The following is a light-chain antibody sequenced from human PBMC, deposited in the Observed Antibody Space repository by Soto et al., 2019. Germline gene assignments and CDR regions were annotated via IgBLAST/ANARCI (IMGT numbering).Light chain of an antibody. CDR1: QTISSW. J-gene: IGKJ4*01. CDR2: KAS. V-gene: IGKV1-12*01. CDR3: QQANSFPLT. Sequence: DIQMTQSPSTLSGSVGDRVTITCRASQTISSWLAWYHQKPGKAPKLLIYKASSLQSGVPSRFSGSGSGTDFTLTISSLQPEDFATYYCQQANSFPLTFGGGTRWIS.